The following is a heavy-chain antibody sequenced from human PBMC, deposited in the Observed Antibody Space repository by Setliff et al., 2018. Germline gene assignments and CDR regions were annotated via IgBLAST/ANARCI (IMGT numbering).Heavy chain of an antibody. D-gene: IGHD3-3*02. CDR2: FFHTGNT. CDR3: ARHLWGRYMAESSDYFDY. CDR1: GYSISSGYY. Sequence: SETLSLTCTVSGYSISSGYYWGWIRQPTGKGLEWLGSFFHTGNTYYNPSLEGRVTISVDTSNNQFSLKLSSVTAADTAVYYCARHLWGRYMAESSDYFDYCGQGSLVTVSS. V-gene: IGHV4-38-2*02. J-gene: IGHJ4*02.